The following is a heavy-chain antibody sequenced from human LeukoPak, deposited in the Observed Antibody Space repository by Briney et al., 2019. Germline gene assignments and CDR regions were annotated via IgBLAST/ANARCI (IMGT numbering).Heavy chain of an antibody. CDR2: ISHDGSSK. Sequence: GGSLRLSCGAPGFIFSNYDMHWVRQAPGKGLEWVAVISHDGSSKYYADSVKGRFTISRDNSKSTLYLQMNSLRAEDTAVYYCTKGSGYETSDYWGQGTLVTVSS. CDR1: GFIFSNYD. V-gene: IGHV3-30*18. D-gene: IGHD5-12*01. CDR3: TKGSGYETSDY. J-gene: IGHJ4*02.